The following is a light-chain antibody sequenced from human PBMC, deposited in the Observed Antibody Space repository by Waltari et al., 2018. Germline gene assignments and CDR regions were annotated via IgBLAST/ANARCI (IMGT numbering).Light chain of an antibody. CDR1: SSNVGGYNY. CDR3: CSYAGSYLNWV. J-gene: IGLJ3*02. V-gene: IGLV2-11*01. Sequence: QSALTQPRSVSGSPGQSVTISCTGTSSNVGGYNYVSWYQQHPGKAPKLMIYDVNKRTSGVPDRFSGSKSGNTASLTISGLQAEDEADYYCCSYAGSYLNWVFGGGTKLTVL. CDR2: DVN.